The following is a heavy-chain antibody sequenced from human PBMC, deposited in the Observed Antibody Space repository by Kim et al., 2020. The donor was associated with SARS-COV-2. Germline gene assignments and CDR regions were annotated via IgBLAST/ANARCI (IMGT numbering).Heavy chain of an antibody. V-gene: IGHV3-30-3*01. Sequence: GGSLRLSCAASGFTFSSYAMHWVRQAPGKGLEWVAVISYDGSNKYYADSVKGRFTISRDNSKNTLYLQMNSLRAEDTAVYYCASTNSGYPFWYFDYWGQGTLVTVSS. CDR1: GFTFSSYA. D-gene: IGHD5-12*01. CDR2: ISYDGSNK. CDR3: ASTNSGYPFWYFDY. J-gene: IGHJ4*02.